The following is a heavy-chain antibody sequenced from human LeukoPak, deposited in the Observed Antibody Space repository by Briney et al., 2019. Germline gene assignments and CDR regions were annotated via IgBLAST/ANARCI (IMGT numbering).Heavy chain of an antibody. Sequence: SQTLSLTCAISGDSLSSNSATWNWVSQPPSRGLEWLGRTYYRSKWYNDYAVSVKGRVTINPDASKKQFSLQLNSVTPEDTAMYYCARGNGYPFDYWGQGTLVTVSS. CDR2: TYYRSKWYN. J-gene: IGHJ4*02. D-gene: IGHD3-16*01. CDR1: GDSLSSNSAT. CDR3: ARGNGYPFDY. V-gene: IGHV6-1*01.